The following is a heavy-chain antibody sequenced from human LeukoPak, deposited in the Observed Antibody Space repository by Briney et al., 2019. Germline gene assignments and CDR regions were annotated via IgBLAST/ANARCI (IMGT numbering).Heavy chain of an antibody. V-gene: IGHV3-48*03. J-gene: IGHJ4*02. CDR3: ARGSGYVLDY. CDR1: GFSFSAFE. Sequence: PGGSLRLSCAASGFSFSAFEMNWVRQAPGKGLEWISHISTGGRTIYYADSVKGRFTISRDNAKNSLYLQMNSLGGEDTGVYYCARGSGYVLDYWTQGTLVTVSS. D-gene: IGHD2-15*01. CDR2: ISTGGRTI.